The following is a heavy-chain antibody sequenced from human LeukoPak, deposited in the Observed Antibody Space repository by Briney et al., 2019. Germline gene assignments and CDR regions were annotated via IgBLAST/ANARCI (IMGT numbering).Heavy chain of an antibody. CDR3: ARTQDVLLWFGELSEDQYYFDY. Sequence: SVKVSCKASGGTFSSYAISWVRQAPGQGLEWMGGIIPIFGTANYAQKFQGRVTITADKSTSTAYMELSSLRSEDTAVYYCARTQDVLLWFGELSEDQYYFDYWGQGTLVTVSS. V-gene: IGHV1-69*06. CDR1: GGTFSSYA. D-gene: IGHD3-10*01. J-gene: IGHJ4*02. CDR2: IIPIFGTA.